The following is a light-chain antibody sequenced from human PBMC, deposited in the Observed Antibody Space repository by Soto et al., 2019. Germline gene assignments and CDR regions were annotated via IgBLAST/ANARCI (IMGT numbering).Light chain of an antibody. V-gene: IGKV3-15*01. J-gene: IGKJ2*01. Sequence: EIVMTQSPATLSVSPGERATLYCRASQSVSSNLAWYQQKPGQAPRLLIYGASTRATGIPARFSGSWSGTEFTLTISSVQTEDFAVYYCQQYNNWHHTFGQGTKLEIK. CDR2: GAS. CDR3: QQYNNWHHT. CDR1: QSVSSN.